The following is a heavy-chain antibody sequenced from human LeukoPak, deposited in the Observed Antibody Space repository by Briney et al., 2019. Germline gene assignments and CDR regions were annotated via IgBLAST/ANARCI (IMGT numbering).Heavy chain of an antibody. V-gene: IGHV3-66*04. J-gene: IGHJ3*02. CDR3: PRPLGGDAFDI. CDR1: GFTVSSNY. Sequence: SGGSLRLSCAASGFTVSSNYMSWVRQAPGKGLEWVSVIYSGGSTYYADSVKGRFTISRDNSKNTLYLQMNSLRAEDTAVYYCPRPLGGDAFDIWGQGTMVTVSS. CDR2: IYSGGST.